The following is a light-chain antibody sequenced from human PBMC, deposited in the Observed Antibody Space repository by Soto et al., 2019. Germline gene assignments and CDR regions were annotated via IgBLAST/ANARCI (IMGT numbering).Light chain of an antibody. J-gene: IGKJ4*01. CDR3: LQHNSYPLT. CDR2: EVS. CDR1: QSLLHITGETF. V-gene: IGKV2-29*01. Sequence: DVVMTQTPLSLSVAPGQPASISCKSSQSLLHITGETFLFWYLQKPGQSPQLLIYEVSTRVSGVPDRFSGSGSGTEFTLTISSLQPEDFATYYCLQHNSYPLTFGGGTKVDIK.